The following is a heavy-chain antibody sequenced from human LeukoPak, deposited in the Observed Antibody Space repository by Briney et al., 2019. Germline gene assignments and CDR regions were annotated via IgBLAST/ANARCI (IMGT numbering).Heavy chain of an antibody. CDR1: GGTFSSYA. D-gene: IGHD1-26*01. CDR2: IIPIFGTA. Sequence: SVKVSCKASGGTFSSYAISWVRQAPGQGLEWMGGIIPIFGTANYAQKFQGRVTITTDESTSTAYMELRSLRSDDTAVYYCARDLWEYYYYYYGMDVWGQGTTVTVSS. J-gene: IGHJ6*02. CDR3: ARDLWEYYYYYYGMDV. V-gene: IGHV1-69*05.